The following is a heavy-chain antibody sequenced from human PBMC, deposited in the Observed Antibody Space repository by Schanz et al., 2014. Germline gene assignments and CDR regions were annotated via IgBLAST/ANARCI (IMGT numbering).Heavy chain of an antibody. V-gene: IGHV3-23*01. CDR3: ARGGPAYYFDD. CDR2: ITYNGGTI. CDR1: GFTFSTYA. J-gene: IGHJ4*02. Sequence: EVKLLESGGTLVRPGGSLRLSCAASGFTFSTYAMAWVRQAPGKGLEWISYITYNGGTIYYADSVKGRFTISRDNSKNTLFLQMNSLRAEDTAVYYCARGGPAYYFDDWGQGTLVTVSS.